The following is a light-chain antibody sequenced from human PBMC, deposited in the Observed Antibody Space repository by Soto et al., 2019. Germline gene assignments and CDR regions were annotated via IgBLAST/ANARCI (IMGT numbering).Light chain of an antibody. J-gene: IGLJ1*01. CDR3: CSYAGSRTPLT. CDR2: EVS. V-gene: IGLV2-23*02. Sequence: TSSDVGSYNLVSWYQQHPGKAPKLMIYEVSKRPSGLSNRFSGSKSGNTASLTISGLQAEDEADYYYCSYAGSRTPLTFGTVTKFTVL. CDR1: SSDVGSYNL.